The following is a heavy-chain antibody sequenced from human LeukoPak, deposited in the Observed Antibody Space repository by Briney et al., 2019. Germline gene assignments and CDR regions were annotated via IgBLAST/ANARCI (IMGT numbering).Heavy chain of an antibody. V-gene: IGHV3-23*01. CDR2: ISGSGGST. CDR3: AKDRTSRLRGPRGANWYFDL. CDR1: GFTFSSYA. J-gene: IGHJ2*01. D-gene: IGHD1-1*01. Sequence: GGSLRLSCAASGFTFSSYAMSWVRQAPGMGLEWVSAISGSGGSTYYADSVKGRFTISRDNSKNTLYLQMNSLRAEDTAVYYCAKDRTSRLRGPRGANWYFDLWGRGTLVTVSS.